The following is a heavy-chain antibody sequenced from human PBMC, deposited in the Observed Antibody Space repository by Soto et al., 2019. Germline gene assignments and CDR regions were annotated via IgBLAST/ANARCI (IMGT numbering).Heavy chain of an antibody. CDR2: ISYDGSNK. J-gene: IGHJ6*02. CDR1: GFTFSSYA. V-gene: IGHV3-30-3*01. D-gene: IGHD2-2*01. CDR3: ARVSPQYQYYYYGMDV. Sequence: GGSLRLSCAASGFTFSSYAMHWVRQAPGKGLEWVAVISYDGSNKYYADSVKGRFTISRDNSKNTLYLQMNSLRAEDTAVYYCARVSPQYQYYYYGMDVWGQGTTVTVSS.